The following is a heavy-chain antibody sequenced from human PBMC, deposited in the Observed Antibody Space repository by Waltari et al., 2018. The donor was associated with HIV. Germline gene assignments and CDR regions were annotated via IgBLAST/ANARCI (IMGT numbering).Heavy chain of an antibody. CDR1: GGSLAGYF. CDR3: ARAPGRKAVGLSP. V-gene: IGHV4-59*08. J-gene: IGHJ5*02. D-gene: IGHD6-19*01. CDR2: ISHNGNS. Sequence: QVQLQESGPGLVKPSETLSLTCNISGGSLAGYFWTWIRQPPGKRLDWIGYISHNGNSNYNPSLNGRVAFSVDASTGLLSLILHSATAVDTAVYFCARAPGRKAVGLSPWGQGTMVTVSS.